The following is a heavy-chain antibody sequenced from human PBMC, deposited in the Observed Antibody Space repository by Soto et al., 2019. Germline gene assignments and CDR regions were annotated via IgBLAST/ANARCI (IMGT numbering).Heavy chain of an antibody. CDR1: GGTFSSYA. CDR2: IIPIFGST. J-gene: IGHJ6*02. D-gene: IGHD3-22*01. CDR3: ARDTYNYDSSMDV. V-gene: IGHV1-69*05. Sequence: ASVKVSCKASGGTFSSYAISWVRQAPGQGLEWMGGIIPIFGSTYYADSVKGRFXISRDNSKNTLYLQMNSLRAEDTAVYYCARDTYNYDSSMDVWGQGTTVTVSS.